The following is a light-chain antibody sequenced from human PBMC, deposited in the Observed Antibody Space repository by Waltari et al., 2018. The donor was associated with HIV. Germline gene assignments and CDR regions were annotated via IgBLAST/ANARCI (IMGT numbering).Light chain of an antibody. J-gene: IGLJ2*01. CDR1: KLGDKY. CDR2: QDS. Sequence: SYELTQPPSMSVSPGQTASITCSGDKLGDKYVCWYQQRPGQSPVMVIYQDSERPSGVPERFSGSNSGNTATLTISGTQPLDEADYYCQVWDNNTAVFGGGTK. V-gene: IGLV3-1*01. CDR3: QVWDNNTAV.